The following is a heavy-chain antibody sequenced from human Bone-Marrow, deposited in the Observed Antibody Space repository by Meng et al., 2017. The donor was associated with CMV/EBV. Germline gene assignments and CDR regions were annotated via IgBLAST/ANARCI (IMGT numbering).Heavy chain of an antibody. Sequence: QLQLVQSGAEVKKPGASVKVSCKASGSTFTSYDINSVRQAAGQGLEWMGWMNPNSGTTDYAQKFQGRVTMTRNISKSTAYMDLSSLRSEDTAVYYCATGVADFEYWGQGALVTVSS. CDR2: MNPNSGTT. J-gene: IGHJ4*02. CDR3: ATGVADFEY. D-gene: IGHD6-19*01. V-gene: IGHV1-8*01. CDR1: GSTFTSYD.